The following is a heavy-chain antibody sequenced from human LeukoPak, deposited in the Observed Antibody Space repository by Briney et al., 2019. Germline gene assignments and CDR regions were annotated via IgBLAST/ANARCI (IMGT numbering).Heavy chain of an antibody. V-gene: IGHV3-64D*06. CDR2: ITSNGGST. Sequence: GGSLRLSCSASGFTFSSYAMNWVRQAPGKGLEYVSAITSNGGSTYYADSVKGRFTISRDNSKNTLYLQMSSLRAEDTAVYYCVKGRCSGSSCYGGDYWGQGTLVTVSS. D-gene: IGHD2-2*01. CDR3: VKGRCSGSSCYGGDY. CDR1: GFTFSSYA. J-gene: IGHJ4*02.